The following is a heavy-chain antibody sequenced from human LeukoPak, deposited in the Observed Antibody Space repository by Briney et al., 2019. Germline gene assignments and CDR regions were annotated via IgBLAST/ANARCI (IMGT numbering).Heavy chain of an antibody. CDR1: GYTFTGYY. V-gene: IGHV1-2*02. D-gene: IGHD3-16*02. Sequence: ASVKVSCKASGYTFTGYYMHWVRQAPGRGLEWMGWINPNSGGTNYAQKFQGRVTMTRDTSISTAYMELSRLRSDDTAVYYCARGFMPGLMITFGGVIAPGGYWGQGTLVTVSS. CDR2: INPNSGGT. J-gene: IGHJ4*02. CDR3: ARGFMPGLMITFGGVIAPGGY.